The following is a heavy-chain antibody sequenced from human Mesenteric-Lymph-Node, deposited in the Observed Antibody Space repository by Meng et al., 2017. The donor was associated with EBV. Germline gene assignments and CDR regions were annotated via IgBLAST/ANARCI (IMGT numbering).Heavy chain of an antibody. D-gene: IGHD1-7*01. CDR3: GRDQGRELINH. CDR2: VYHRGDT. CDR1: GYSISSDIW. Sequence: QVQLQESGPGLVKPSGTLSLTSIASGYSISSDIWWSWVRQPPGKGLEWIGEVYHRGDTNYNPSLKSRVDISVDKSKNQFYLSLFSVTAADTAVYYCGRDQGRELINHWGQGTLVTVFS. J-gene: IGHJ4*02. V-gene: IGHV4-4*02.